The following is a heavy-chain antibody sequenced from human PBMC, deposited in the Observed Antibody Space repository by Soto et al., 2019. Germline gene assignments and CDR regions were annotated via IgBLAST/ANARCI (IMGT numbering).Heavy chain of an antibody. V-gene: IGHV1-18*01. CDR1: GYTFTSYG. Sequence: GASVKVSCKASGYTFTSYGISWVRQAPGQGLEWMGWISAYNGNTNYAQKLQGRVTMTTDTSTSTAYMELSSLRSEDTAVYYCATSSGDFWSGGYYYYYYYMDVWGKGTTVTVSS. D-gene: IGHD3-3*01. J-gene: IGHJ6*03. CDR2: ISAYNGNT. CDR3: ATSSGDFWSGGYYYYYYYMDV.